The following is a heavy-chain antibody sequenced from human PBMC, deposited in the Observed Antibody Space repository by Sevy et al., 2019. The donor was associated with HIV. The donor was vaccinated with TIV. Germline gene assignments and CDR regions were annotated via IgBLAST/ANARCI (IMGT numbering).Heavy chain of an antibody. CDR1: GGSMSSYY. J-gene: IGHJ5*02. CDR2: IYYSGST. D-gene: IGHD6-19*01. CDR3: ARERVTVAGPMNWFDP. V-gene: IGHV4-59*13. Sequence: SETLSLTCTVSGGSMSSYYWSWIRQPPGKGLEWIGYIYYSGSTNYNPSLKSRVTISVDTSKNQFSLKLSSVTAADTAVYYCARERVTVAGPMNWFDPWGQGTLVTVSS.